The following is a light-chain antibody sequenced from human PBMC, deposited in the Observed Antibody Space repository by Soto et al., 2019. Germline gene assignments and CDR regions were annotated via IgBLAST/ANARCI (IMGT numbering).Light chain of an antibody. Sequence: EIVMTQSPATLSVSPGERATLSCRASQSVSSNLAWYQQKPGQAPRLLMYGASTRATGIPARFSGSGSGTEFTLTISSRQSEDFAVYYCQQYNNWPPKQYTFGQGTKLEIK. V-gene: IGKV3-15*01. CDR1: QSVSSN. CDR3: QQYNNWPPKQYT. CDR2: GAS. J-gene: IGKJ2*01.